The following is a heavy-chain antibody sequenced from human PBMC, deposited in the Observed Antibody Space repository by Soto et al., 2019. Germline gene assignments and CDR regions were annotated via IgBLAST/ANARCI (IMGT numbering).Heavy chain of an antibody. Sequence: GESLKISWKGSGYSFTSYWIGWVRQMPGKGLEWMGITYPGDSDTRYSPSFQGQVTISADKSISTAYLQWSSLKASDTAMYYCARHGGPNWNYGWGFPPLDYWGQGTLVTVSS. D-gene: IGHD1-7*01. V-gene: IGHV5-51*01. CDR2: TYPGDSDT. CDR3: ARHGGPNWNYGWGFPPLDY. J-gene: IGHJ4*02. CDR1: GYSFTSYW.